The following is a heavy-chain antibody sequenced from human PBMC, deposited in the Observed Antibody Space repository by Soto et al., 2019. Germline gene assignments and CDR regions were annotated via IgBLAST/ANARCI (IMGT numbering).Heavy chain of an antibody. V-gene: IGHV3-30*18. CDR1: GFTFSSYG. CDR2: ISYDGSNK. CDR3: AKDGSWNYGGPIFDY. Sequence: GGSLRLSCAASGFTFSSYGMHWVRQAPGKGLEWVAVISYDGSNKYYADSVKGRFTISRDNSKNTLYLQMNSLRAEDTAVYYCAKDGSWNYGGPIFDYWGQGTLVTVSS. D-gene: IGHD1-7*01. J-gene: IGHJ4*02.